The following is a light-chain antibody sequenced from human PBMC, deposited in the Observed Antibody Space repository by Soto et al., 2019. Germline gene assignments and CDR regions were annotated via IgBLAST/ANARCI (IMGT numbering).Light chain of an antibody. J-gene: IGKJ4*01. V-gene: IGKV1D-12*01. Sequence: DIQMTQSPSSVSASVGDRVTITCRASQGISSWLARYQQKPGKAPKLLIYAASSLRSGVPSRFSGSGSGTDFTLTISSLQPEDFATYYCQQANSFPLTFGGGTKVGVK. CDR3: QQANSFPLT. CDR1: QGISSW. CDR2: AAS.